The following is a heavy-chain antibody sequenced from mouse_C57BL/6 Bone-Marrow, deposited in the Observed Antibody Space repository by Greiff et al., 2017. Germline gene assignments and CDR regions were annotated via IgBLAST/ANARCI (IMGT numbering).Heavy chain of an antibody. V-gene: IGHV1-81*01. CDR1: GYTFTSYG. J-gene: IGHJ3*01. CDR3: ARWGQIFYDGYYVSLAY. Sequence: QVQLQQSGAELARPGASVKLSCKASGYTFTSYGISWVKQRTGQGLEWIGEIYPRSGNTYYNEKFKGKATLTADKSSSTAYMELRSLTSEDSAVYFCARWGQIFYDGYYVSLAYWGQGTLVTVSA. CDR2: IYPRSGNT. D-gene: IGHD2-3*01.